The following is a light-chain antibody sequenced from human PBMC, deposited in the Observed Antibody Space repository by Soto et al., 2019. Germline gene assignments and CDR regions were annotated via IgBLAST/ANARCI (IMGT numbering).Light chain of an antibody. Sequence: QSVLTQPPSASGTPGQRVTISCSGSSSNIGSNYVYWYQQLPGTAPKLLIYRNNQRPSGVPYRFSGAKSGTSASLAIIGLRYEDEADYYCAAWDDSLSAWVFGGGTQLTVL. V-gene: IGLV1-47*01. CDR3: AAWDDSLSAWV. CDR1: SSNIGSNY. CDR2: RNN. J-gene: IGLJ3*02.